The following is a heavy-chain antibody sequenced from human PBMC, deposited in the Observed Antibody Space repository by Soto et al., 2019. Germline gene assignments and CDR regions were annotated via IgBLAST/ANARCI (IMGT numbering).Heavy chain of an antibody. CDR2: IFHTGST. V-gene: IGHV4-30-2*01. CDR3: DRENRLVTYYYDS. CDR1: GYFISNAGYS. D-gene: IGHD3-10*01. J-gene: IGHJ5*01. Sequence: TLSVISAVSGYFISNAGYSWRWVRQPPGEGLEWIGYIFHTGSTYYNPSLRSRVTISIDRSNNQFSLILSSVSAADTAVYYRDRENRLVTYYYDSWGHVALFPVS.